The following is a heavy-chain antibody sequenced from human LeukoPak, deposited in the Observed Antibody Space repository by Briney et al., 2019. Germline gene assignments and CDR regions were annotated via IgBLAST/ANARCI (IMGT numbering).Heavy chain of an antibody. CDR3: ARATAWIDAFDF. CDR2: IYYSGST. CDR1: GGSISSYY. J-gene: IGHJ3*01. V-gene: IGHV4-59*08. D-gene: IGHD1-26*01. Sequence: PSETLSLTCTVPGGSISSYYWSWIRQPPGKGLEWIGYIYYSGSTNYNPSLKSRVTISVDTSKNQVSLKLSSVTAADTAIYYCARATAWIDAFDFWGQGTMVTVSS.